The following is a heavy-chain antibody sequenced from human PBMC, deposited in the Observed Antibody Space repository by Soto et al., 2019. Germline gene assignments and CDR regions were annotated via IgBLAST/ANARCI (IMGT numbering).Heavy chain of an antibody. CDR3: ARDDAPPAPSTFHH. D-gene: IGHD1-1*01. J-gene: IGHJ4*02. CDR1: GFTFSSFA. Sequence: PGGSLRLSCAASGFTFSSFAMSWVRQAPEKGLEWVTGISGSGRSTFYADSVKGRFTISRDNSKNTLYLQMNSLRAEDTAVYYCARDDAPPAPSTFHHWGRGVLVTVSS. CDR2: ISGSGRST. V-gene: IGHV3-23*01.